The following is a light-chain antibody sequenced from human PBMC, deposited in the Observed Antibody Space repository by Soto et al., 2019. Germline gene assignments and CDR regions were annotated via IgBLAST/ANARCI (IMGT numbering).Light chain of an antibody. V-gene: IGKV3-20*01. CDR2: GAS. CDR3: QQYGSSPTWT. J-gene: IGKJ1*01. CDR1: QSVSNNY. Sequence: EIVLTQSPGTLSLSPGESATLSCRAIQSVSNNYLAWYQQKPGQAPRLLIYGASTRATGIPDRFSGSGSGTDFTLTISRLEPEDSAVYYCQQYGSSPTWTFGQGTNVDIK.